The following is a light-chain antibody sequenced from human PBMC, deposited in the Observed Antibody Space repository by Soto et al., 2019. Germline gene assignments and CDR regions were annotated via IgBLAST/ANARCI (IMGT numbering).Light chain of an antibody. Sequence: QSALTQPASVSGSPGQSITISCTGTSNDVESYNFVSWYKQHPGKAPKLMIYEGDRRPSGVSNRFSGSKSGNTASLTISGLQAEDEANYYCCSYVGGSIWVFGGGTKLTVL. CDR3: CSYVGGSIWV. V-gene: IGLV2-23*01. CDR2: EGD. J-gene: IGLJ3*02. CDR1: SNDVESYNF.